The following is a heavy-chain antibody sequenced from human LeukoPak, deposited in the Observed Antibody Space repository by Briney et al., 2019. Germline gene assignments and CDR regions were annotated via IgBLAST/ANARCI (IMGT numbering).Heavy chain of an antibody. CDR2: INPSGGST. Sequence: ASVKVSCKASGYTFTSYYMHRVRQAPGQGLEWMGIINPSGGSTSYAQKFQGRVTMTRDTSTSTVYMELSSLRSEDTAVYYCARTPNYYDSSGYDMGDYWGQGTLVTVSS. CDR1: GYTFTSYY. CDR3: ARTPNYYDSSGYDMGDY. V-gene: IGHV1-46*01. J-gene: IGHJ4*02. D-gene: IGHD3-22*01.